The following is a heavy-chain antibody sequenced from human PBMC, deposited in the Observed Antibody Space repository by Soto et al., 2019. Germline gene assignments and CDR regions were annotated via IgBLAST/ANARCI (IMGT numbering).Heavy chain of an antibody. V-gene: IGHV3-9*01. CDR3: VRSIGGYSYCTPFDF. Sequence: EVQLEESGGALVQPGGSLRLSCAASGFTFDDYAMYWVRQVLGKGLEWVSSISWNSGHIGYADSVKGRFTTSSDNVENSPSLQVKSPTPEDTGLYYCVRSIGGYSYCTPFDFWGQGNRVTASS. J-gene: IGHJ4*02. CDR1: GFTFDDYA. D-gene: IGHD2-21*02. CDR2: ISWNSGHI.